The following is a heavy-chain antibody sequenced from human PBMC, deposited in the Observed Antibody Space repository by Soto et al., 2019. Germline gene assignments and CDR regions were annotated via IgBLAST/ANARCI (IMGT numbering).Heavy chain of an antibody. CDR2: TYQSGSA. CDR3: ARDYYGMDV. V-gene: IGHV4-30-2*06. CDR1: GGSISSGGYS. J-gene: IGHJ6*02. Sequence: SETLSLTCTVSGGSISSGGYSWTWIRQSPGKGLEWIGYTYQSGSAYYNPSLKSRVTISVDRSKNQFSLNLTPVTAADTAVYYCARDYYGMDVWGQGTTVTVS.